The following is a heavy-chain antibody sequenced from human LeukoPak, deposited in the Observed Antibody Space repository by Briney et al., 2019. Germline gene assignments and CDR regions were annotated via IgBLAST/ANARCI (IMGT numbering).Heavy chain of an antibody. Sequence: SETLSLTCTVSGGSISGYFWRCIRQPPGKGLEWIGYIYYNGATLYSPSLKSRVTMSVDTSKNQFSLKLSSVTAADTAVYYCARHEPVGHYQRGMDVWGQGTTVIVSS. CDR1: GGSISGYF. D-gene: IGHD1-26*01. CDR3: ARHEPVGHYQRGMDV. CDR2: IYYNGAT. J-gene: IGHJ6*02. V-gene: IGHV4-59*08.